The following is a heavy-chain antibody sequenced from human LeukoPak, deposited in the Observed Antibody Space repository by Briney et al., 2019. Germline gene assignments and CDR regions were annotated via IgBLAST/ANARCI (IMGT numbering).Heavy chain of an antibody. V-gene: IGHV4-39*07. CDR3: XRGISWDSSGADAFDI. J-gene: IGHJ3*02. CDR2: IYYSGST. Sequence: KPSETLSLTCTVSGGSISSSSYYWGWIRQPPGKGLEWIGSIYYSGSTYYNPSLKSRVTISVDTSKNQFSLKLSSVTAADTAVYXXXRGISWDSSGADAFDIWGQGTMVTVSS. D-gene: IGHD3-22*01. CDR1: GGSISSSSYY.